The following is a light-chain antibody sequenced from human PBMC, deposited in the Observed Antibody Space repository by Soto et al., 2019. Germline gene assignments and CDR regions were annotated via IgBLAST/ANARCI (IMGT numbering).Light chain of an antibody. V-gene: IGKV3-20*01. CDR3: QQDGSSPGT. Sequence: EIVLTQSPGTLSLSPGERATLSCRASQSISSSYLAWYQQKPGQAPRLLIYGACSRATGIPDRFSGSGSGTDFTLTISRLEPEYFAVYYCQQDGSSPGTFGQGTKLEIK. CDR1: QSISSSY. J-gene: IGKJ2*01. CDR2: GAC.